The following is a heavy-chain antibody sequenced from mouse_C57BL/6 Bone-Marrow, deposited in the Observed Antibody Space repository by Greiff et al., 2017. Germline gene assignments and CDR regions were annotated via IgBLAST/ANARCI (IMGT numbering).Heavy chain of an antibody. Sequence: EVQLQQSGAELVRPGASVKLSCTASGFNIKDYYMHWVKQRPEQGLEWIGWIDPENGDTEYASKFQGKATITADTSSNTAYLQLSSLTSEDTAVYYGTELVLFAYWGQGTLGTVSA. J-gene: IGHJ3*01. CDR2: IDPENGDT. V-gene: IGHV14-4*01. D-gene: IGHD1-1*01. CDR3: TELVLFAY. CDR1: GFNIKDYY.